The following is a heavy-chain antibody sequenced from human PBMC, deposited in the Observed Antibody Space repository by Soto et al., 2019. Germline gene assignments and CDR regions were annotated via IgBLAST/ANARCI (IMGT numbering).Heavy chain of an antibody. V-gene: IGHV4-34*01. J-gene: IGHJ4*02. Sequence: SETLSLTCAVYGGSFSGYYWSWIRQPPGKGLEWIGEINHSGSTNYNPSLKSRVTISVDTSKNQFSLKLSSVTAADTAVYYCARGPTISYYGFWSGYYNYWGQGTLVTVS. CDR3: ARGPTISYYGFWSGYYNY. CDR1: GGSFSGYY. CDR2: INHSGST. D-gene: IGHD3-3*01.